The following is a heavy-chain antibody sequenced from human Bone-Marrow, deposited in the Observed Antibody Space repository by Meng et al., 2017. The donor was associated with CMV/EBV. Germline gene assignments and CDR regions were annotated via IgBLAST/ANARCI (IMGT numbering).Heavy chain of an antibody. J-gene: IGHJ4*02. CDR3: ARESGSGSRRFDF. CDR2: IIPIFGAG. Sequence: KAYGDTFASYAISWVRQAPGQGLEWVGGIIPIFGAGKYAQKFQGRVKIIADRSTNTAYMELGRLRSEDTAVYYCARESGSGSRRFDFWGQGTLVTVSS. CDR1: GDTFASYA. D-gene: IGHD1-26*01. V-gene: IGHV1-69*06.